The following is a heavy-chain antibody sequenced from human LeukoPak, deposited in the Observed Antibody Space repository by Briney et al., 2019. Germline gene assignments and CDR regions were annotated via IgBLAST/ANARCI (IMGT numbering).Heavy chain of an antibody. CDR2: IYSGGST. CDR1: GFTVSGIY. Sequence: GGSLRLSCAASGFTVSGIYMSWVRQAPGKGLEWVSVIYSGGSTYYADSVKGRFTISRDNSKNTLYLQMNRLRAEDTAVYYCARGDSYGDYFDYWGQGTLVTVSS. V-gene: IGHV3-53*01. D-gene: IGHD5-18*01. CDR3: ARGDSYGDYFDY. J-gene: IGHJ4*02.